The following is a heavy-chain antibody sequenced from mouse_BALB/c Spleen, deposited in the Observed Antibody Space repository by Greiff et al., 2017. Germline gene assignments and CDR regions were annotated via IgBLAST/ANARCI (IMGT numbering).Heavy chain of an antibody. D-gene: IGHD3-3*01. CDR1: GYTFTSYV. J-gene: IGHJ4*01. CDR2: INPYNDGT. Sequence: EVKLMESGPELVKPGASVKMSCKASGYTFTSYVMHWVKQKPGQGLEWIGYINPYNDGTKYNEKFKGKATLTSDKSSSTAYMELSSLTSEDSAVYYCAKGPLDPYAMDYWGQGTSVTVSS. V-gene: IGHV1-14*01. CDR3: AKGPLDPYAMDY.